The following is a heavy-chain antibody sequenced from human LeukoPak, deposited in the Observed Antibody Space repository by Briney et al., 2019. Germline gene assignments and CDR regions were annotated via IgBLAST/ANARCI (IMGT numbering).Heavy chain of an antibody. V-gene: IGHV4-39*02. D-gene: IGHD5-18*01. Sequence: PSETLSLTCTVSGGSISSSSYYWGWIRQPPGKGLVWIGNIYYSGSTYYNPSLKSRVSISVDTSKKHFSLRLSSVTAADTAVYYCARLGGYSYGYSGAFDIWGQGTMVTVSS. CDR1: GGSISSSSYY. J-gene: IGHJ3*02. CDR3: ARLGGYSYGYSGAFDI. CDR2: IYYSGST.